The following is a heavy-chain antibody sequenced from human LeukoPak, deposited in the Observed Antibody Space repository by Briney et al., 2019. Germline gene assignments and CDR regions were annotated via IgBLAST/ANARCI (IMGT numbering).Heavy chain of an antibody. D-gene: IGHD3-22*01. CDR2: INSNSGGT. Sequence: ASVKVSCKASGYTFTGYYMHWVRQAPGQGLEWMGWINSNSGGTNYAQKFQGRVTMTRDTSISTAYMELSRLGSDDTAVYYCARGITMIVVVIIPDAFDIWGQGTMVTVSS. J-gene: IGHJ3*02. CDR3: ARGITMIVVVIIPDAFDI. V-gene: IGHV1-2*02. CDR1: GYTFTGYY.